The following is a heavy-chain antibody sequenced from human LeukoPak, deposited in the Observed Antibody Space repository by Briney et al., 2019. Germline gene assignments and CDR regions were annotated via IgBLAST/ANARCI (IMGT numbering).Heavy chain of an antibody. CDR1: GFTFSSYG. Sequence: PGGSLRLSCVTSGFTFSSYGMDWVRQAPGKGLEWVAVISYDAANEYYADSVKGRFTISRDNSKNTVYLQMNSLRTEDTAVYYCAREPPTWIQLQDAFDIWGQGTMVTVSS. CDR3: AREPPTWIQLQDAFDI. J-gene: IGHJ3*02. V-gene: IGHV3-30*03. D-gene: IGHD5-18*01. CDR2: ISYDAANE.